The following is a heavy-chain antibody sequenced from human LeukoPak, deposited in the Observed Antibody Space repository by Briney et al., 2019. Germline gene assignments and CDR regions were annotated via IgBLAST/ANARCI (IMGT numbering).Heavy chain of an antibody. V-gene: IGHV4-4*07. Sequence: PWETLSLTCTVSGGSISSYYWSWIRQPAGKGLEWIGRIYTSGSTNYNPSLKSRVTMSVDTSKNQFSLKLSSVTAADTAVYYCARGGYYDSSGYSYYFDYWGQGTLVTVSS. D-gene: IGHD3-22*01. CDR1: GGSISSYY. CDR2: IYTSGST. CDR3: ARGGYYDSSGYSYYFDY. J-gene: IGHJ4*02.